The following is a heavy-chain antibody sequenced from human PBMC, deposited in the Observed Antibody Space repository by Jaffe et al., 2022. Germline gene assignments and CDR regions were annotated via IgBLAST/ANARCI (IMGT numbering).Heavy chain of an antibody. CDR2: ISSNGGST. Sequence: EVQLVESGGGLVQPGGSLRLSCAASGFTFSSYAMHWVRQAPGKGLEYVSAISSNGGSTYYANSVKGRFTISRDNSKNTLYLQMGSLRAEDMAVYYCARAALRWRPIGNDAFDIWGQGTMVTVSS. CDR1: GFTFSSYA. CDR3: ARAALRWRPIGNDAFDI. D-gene: IGHD4-17*01. V-gene: IGHV3-64*01. J-gene: IGHJ3*02.